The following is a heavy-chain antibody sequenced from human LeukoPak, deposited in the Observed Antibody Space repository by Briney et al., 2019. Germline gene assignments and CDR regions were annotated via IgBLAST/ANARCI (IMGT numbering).Heavy chain of an antibody. Sequence: PGGSLRLSCAASGFTFSSYAMRWVRQAPGKGLEWVAVISYDGSNKYYADSVKGRFTISRDNSKNTLYLQMNSLRAEDTAVYYCAKRFGKWELLRQNQHYFDYWGQGTLVTVSS. CDR3: AKRFGKWELLRQNQHYFDY. V-gene: IGHV3-30-3*02. CDR1: GFTFSSYA. CDR2: ISYDGSNK. D-gene: IGHD1-26*01. J-gene: IGHJ4*02.